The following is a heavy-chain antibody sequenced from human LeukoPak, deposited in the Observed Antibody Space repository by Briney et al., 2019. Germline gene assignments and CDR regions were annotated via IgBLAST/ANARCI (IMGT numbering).Heavy chain of an antibody. CDR3: ARDPRGPTGYDSPGRDSFDY. V-gene: IGHV3-48*03. D-gene: IGHD3-22*01. Sequence: GGSLRLSCAASGFTFSTYEMNWVRQAPGKGLEWVSYISPTGDTIYYADSVKGRFTISRDNSENTVWLHVSSLGPEDTAVYYCARDPRGPTGYDSPGRDSFDYWGQGTLVTVSS. CDR1: GFTFSTYE. J-gene: IGHJ4*02. CDR2: ISPTGDTI.